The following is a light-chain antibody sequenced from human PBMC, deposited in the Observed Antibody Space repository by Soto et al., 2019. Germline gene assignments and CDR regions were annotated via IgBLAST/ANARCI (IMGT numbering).Light chain of an antibody. CDR2: DVS. J-gene: IGKJ5*01. CDR3: QEMDAYPPT. Sequence: DIQLTQSPSFLSAAVGDTITITCRASQDVNSHLAWYQQPHGRAPKLLIHDVSTLHSGVPSRFSGSGSWTEFTLTVSSLQPEDFATYFCQEMDAYPPTFGQGTRLDIK. V-gene: IGKV1-9*01. CDR1: QDVNSH.